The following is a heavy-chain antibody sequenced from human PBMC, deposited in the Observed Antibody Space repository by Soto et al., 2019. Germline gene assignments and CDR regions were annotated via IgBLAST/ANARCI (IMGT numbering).Heavy chain of an antibody. CDR2: IDPSDSQT. J-gene: IGHJ4*02. V-gene: IGHV5-10-1*01. CDR1: GYSFAVYW. D-gene: IGHD3-22*01. CDR3: ARQIYDSDTGPNFQYYFDS. Sequence: PVESLNLSCKGSGYSFAVYWITWVRQKPGKGLEWMGRIDPSDSQTYYSPSFRGHVTISVTKSITTVFLQWSSLRASDTAMYYCARQIYDSDTGPNFQYYFDSWGQGTPVTVSS.